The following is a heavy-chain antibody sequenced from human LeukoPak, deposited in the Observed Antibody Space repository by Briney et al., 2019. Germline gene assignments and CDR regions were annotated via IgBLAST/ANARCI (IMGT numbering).Heavy chain of an antibody. D-gene: IGHD3/OR15-3a*01. CDR3: ATIGLGAY. Sequence: KTGGSLRLSCAASGFTFSSYSMNWVRQAPGKGLEWVSSISSSSSYIYYADSVKGRFTISRDNAKSTVYLQMNSLRAEDSAVYYCATIGLGAYWGQGTLVTVSS. CDR2: ISSSSSYI. V-gene: IGHV3-21*01. J-gene: IGHJ4*02. CDR1: GFTFSSYS.